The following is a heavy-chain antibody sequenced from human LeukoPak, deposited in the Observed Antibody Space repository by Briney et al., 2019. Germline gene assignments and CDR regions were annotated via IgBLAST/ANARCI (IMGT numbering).Heavy chain of an antibody. CDR3: ARDRKYGFDY. V-gene: IGHV1-46*01. Sequence: ASVKVSCKASGYTFTSYYMHWVRQAPGQGLEWMGIINPSGGSTSYAQKLQGRVTMTTDTSTSTAYMELRSLRSDDTAVYYCARDRKYGFDYWGQGTLVTVSS. D-gene: IGHD1-14*01. CDR1: GYTFTSYY. CDR2: INPSGGST. J-gene: IGHJ4*02.